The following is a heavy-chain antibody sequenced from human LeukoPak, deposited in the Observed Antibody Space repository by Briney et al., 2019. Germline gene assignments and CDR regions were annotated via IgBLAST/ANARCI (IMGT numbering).Heavy chain of an antibody. J-gene: IGHJ4*02. CDR3: ARRGYYDDSGYNFFDT. Sequence: SETLSLTCTVSGGSISSYYWSWIRQTPGKGLEWIGYIYSSGSTNYGPSLKSRVTISVDTSKNQFSLKLSSVTAADTAVYYCARRGYYDDSGYNFFDTWGQGTLVTVSS. CDR2: IYSSGST. D-gene: IGHD3-22*01. V-gene: IGHV4-59*08. CDR1: GGSISSYY.